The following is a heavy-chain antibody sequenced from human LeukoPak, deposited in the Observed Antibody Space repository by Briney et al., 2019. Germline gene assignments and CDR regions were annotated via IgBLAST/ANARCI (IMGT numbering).Heavy chain of an antibody. CDR1: GYTFTSYA. V-gene: IGHV7-4-1*02. J-gene: IGHJ4*02. CDR2: INTNTGNP. CDR3: ARGDYYDSSGYYYY. D-gene: IGHD3-22*01. Sequence: GASVKVPYRASGYTFTSYAMNWVRQAPGQGLEWMGWINTNTGNPTYAQGFTGRFIFSLDTSVNTAYLQISSLKAEDTAVYYCARGDYYDSSGYYYYWGQGTLVTVSS.